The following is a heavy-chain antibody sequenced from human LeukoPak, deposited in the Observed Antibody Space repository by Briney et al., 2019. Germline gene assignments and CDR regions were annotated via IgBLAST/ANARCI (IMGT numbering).Heavy chain of an antibody. V-gene: IGHV3-30*18. D-gene: IGHD2-21*01. CDR2: ISNDGSII. Sequence: GGSLRLSCAASGFMFSDYGMHWVRQAPGKGLEWVAVISNDGSIIYYADSVKGRFTISRDNSKNTLHLQMNSLRPDDTAVYYCAKDGPYCGGITCYFRYFDLWGRGTLVTVSS. CDR1: GFMFSDYG. CDR3: AKDGPYCGGITCYFRYFDL. J-gene: IGHJ2*01.